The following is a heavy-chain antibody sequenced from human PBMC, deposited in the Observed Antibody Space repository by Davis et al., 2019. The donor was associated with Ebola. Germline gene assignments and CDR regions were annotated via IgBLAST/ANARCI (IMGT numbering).Heavy chain of an antibody. D-gene: IGHD2-21*02. J-gene: IGHJ5*02. CDR1: GDFISSSSFY. V-gene: IGHV4-39*07. Sequence: GSLRLSCTVSGDFISSSSFYWAWIRQPPGKGLEWIGQISQGGITNYNPSLKSRVTISMDTSSNQFFLRLDSVTAADTAVFYCARTAMTSISDSGLGYNYFDPWGQGTLVTVST. CDR3: ARTAMTSISDSGLGYNYFDP. CDR2: ISQGGIT.